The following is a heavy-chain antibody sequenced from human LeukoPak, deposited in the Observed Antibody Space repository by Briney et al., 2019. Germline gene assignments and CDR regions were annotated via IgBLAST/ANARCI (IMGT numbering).Heavy chain of an antibody. Sequence: GGSLRLFCAASGLTFSSFSFNWVRQGPGKGLEWVSSINTVASYIYYADSVKGRFTISRDNAKNSLYLQMNSLRAEDTGVYYCARLRRNSDKSGFYYYYDYWGQGTLVTVSS. CDR3: ARLRRNSDKSGFYYYYDY. D-gene: IGHD3-22*01. V-gene: IGHV3-21*06. CDR2: INTVASYI. CDR1: GLTFSSFS. J-gene: IGHJ4*02.